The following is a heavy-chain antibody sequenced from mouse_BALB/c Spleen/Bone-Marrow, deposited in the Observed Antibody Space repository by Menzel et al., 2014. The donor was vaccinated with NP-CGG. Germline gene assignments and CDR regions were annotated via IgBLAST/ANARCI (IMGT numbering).Heavy chain of an antibody. J-gene: IGHJ4*01. CDR2: IDPENGDT. CDR3: NARYFFNEGAAIDI. V-gene: IGHV14-4*02. CDR1: GFAILDYY. Sequence: EVELTQPGAELERSGASVKSSCTATGFAILDYYMHWVQQRPEQGLEWIGWIDPENGDTEYAPMFQGKATMTAATSSNTAYKQLSSLTSEDTADYYCNARYFFNEGAAIDIWGQSPPVAVS. D-gene: IGHD2-14*01.